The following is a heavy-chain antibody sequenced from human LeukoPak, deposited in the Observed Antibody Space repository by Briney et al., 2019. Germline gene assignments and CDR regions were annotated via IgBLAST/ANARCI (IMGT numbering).Heavy chain of an antibody. V-gene: IGHV4-4*07. Sequence: MTSETLSLTCTVSGGSISSYYWSWIRQPAGKGLEWIGRIYTSGSTNYNPSLKSRVTMSVDTSKNQFSLKLSSVTAADTAVYYCASPRWPHDAFDIWGQGTMVTVSS. CDR2: IYTSGST. D-gene: IGHD5-24*01. CDR1: GGSISSYY. J-gene: IGHJ3*02. CDR3: ASPRWPHDAFDI.